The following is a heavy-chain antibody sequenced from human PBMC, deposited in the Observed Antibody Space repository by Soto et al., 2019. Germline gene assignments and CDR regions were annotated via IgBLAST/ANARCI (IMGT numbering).Heavy chain of an antibody. D-gene: IGHD2-2*01. V-gene: IGHV3-72*01. CDR3: ARSLGYCSSTTCHHYYFDY. CDR1: GFTFSDHY. Sequence: EVQLVESGGGLVQPGGSLRLSCAASGFTFSDHYMDWVRQAPGKGLEWVGRTRNKANSYATEYAAYVKGRFTISRDDSKNSLYLQINSLKTDDTAVYYCARSLGYCSSTTCHHYYFDYWGQGTLVTVSS. CDR2: TRNKANSYAT. J-gene: IGHJ4*02.